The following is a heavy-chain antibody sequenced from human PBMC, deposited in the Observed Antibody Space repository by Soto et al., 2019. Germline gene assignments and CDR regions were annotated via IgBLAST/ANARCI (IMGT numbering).Heavy chain of an antibody. CDR2: ISGSGGST. V-gene: IGHV3-23*01. Sequence: PGGSLRLSCAASGFTFSSYAMSWVRQAPGKGLEWVSAISGSGGSTYYADSVKGRVTISRDNSKNTLYLQMNSLRAEDTAVYYCAKGARIARYYYGMDVWGQGTTVTVSS. D-gene: IGHD2-15*01. J-gene: IGHJ6*02. CDR3: AKGARIARYYYGMDV. CDR1: GFTFSSYA.